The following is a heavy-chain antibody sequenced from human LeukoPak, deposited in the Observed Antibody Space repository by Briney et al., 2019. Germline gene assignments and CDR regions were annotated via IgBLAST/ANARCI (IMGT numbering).Heavy chain of an antibody. D-gene: IGHD4/OR15-4a*01. CDR2: IYSDNT. CDR3: ARRAGAYSHPYDY. CDR1: GFTVSSNS. Sequence: GGSLRLSCTVSGFTVSSNSMNWVRQAPGKGLEWVSFIYSDNTHYSDSVKGRFTISRDNSKNTLYLQMNSLRAEDTAVYYCARRAGAYSHPYDYWGQGTLVTVSS. J-gene: IGHJ4*02. V-gene: IGHV3-53*01.